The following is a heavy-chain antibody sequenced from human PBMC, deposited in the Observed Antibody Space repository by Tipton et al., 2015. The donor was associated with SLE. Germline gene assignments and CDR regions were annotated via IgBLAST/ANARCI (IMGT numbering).Heavy chain of an antibody. Sequence: TLSLTCTVSGGSISSGGYYWTWIRQLPGKGLEWIGRIYYSGSTYYNPSLKSRVSISVDTSKNQFFLNLHSVTAADTAVYYCARGGASVLIRNCYFDYWGQGSLVTVSS. J-gene: IGHJ4*01. CDR1: GGSISSGGYY. V-gene: IGHV4-39*07. CDR2: IYYSGST. CDR3: ARGGASVLIRNCYFDY. D-gene: IGHD2-8*01.